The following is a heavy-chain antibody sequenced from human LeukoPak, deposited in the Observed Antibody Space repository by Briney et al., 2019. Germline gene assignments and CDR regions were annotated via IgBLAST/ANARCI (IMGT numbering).Heavy chain of an antibody. CDR3: ARDNWNYGSSMDV. D-gene: IGHD1-7*01. V-gene: IGHV4-59*01. CDR1: GGSISSYY. CDR2: IYYSGST. J-gene: IGHJ6*02. Sequence: PSETLSLTCTVSGGSISSYYWSWIRQPPGKGLEWIGYIYYSGSTNYNPSLKSRVTISVDTSKNQFSLKLSSVTAADTAVYYCARDNWNYGSSMDVWGQGTSVTVSS.